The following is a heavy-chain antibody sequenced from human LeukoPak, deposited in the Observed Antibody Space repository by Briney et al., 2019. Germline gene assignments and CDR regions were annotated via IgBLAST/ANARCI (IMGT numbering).Heavy chain of an antibody. CDR2: INPNSGGT. Sequence: ASVKVSCKASGYTFTGYYMHWVRPAPGQGLEGMGWINPNSGGTKYAQKFQGRLTMTRDTSISTANMELSRLRSDDTAVYYCARERTTVVTLDYYYGMDVWGQGTTVTVSS. D-gene: IGHD4-23*01. V-gene: IGHV1-2*02. CDR3: ARERTTVVTLDYYYGMDV. CDR1: GYTFTGYY. J-gene: IGHJ6*02.